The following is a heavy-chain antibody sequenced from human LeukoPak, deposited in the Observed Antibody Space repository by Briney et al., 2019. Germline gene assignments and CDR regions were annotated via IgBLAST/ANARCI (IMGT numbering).Heavy chain of an antibody. D-gene: IGHD6-6*01. CDR3: ARYEYSSSPGGY. Sequence: SVKVSCKASGGTFSSYAISWVRQAPGQGLEWMGGIIPIFGTANYAQKLQGRVTMTTDTSTSTAYMELRSLRSDDTAVYYCARYEYSSSPGGYWGQGTLVTVSS. CDR2: IIPIFGTA. V-gene: IGHV1-69*05. J-gene: IGHJ4*02. CDR1: GGTFSSYA.